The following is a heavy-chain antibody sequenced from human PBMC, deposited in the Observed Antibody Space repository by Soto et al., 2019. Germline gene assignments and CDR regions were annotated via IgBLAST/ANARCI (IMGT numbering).Heavy chain of an antibody. CDR3: AKDLTRQLAYWLDP. D-gene: IGHD6-6*01. CDR2: INAHSGGT. CDR1: GFTFTGYY. J-gene: IGHJ5*02. Sequence: ASVKVSCKASGFTFTGYYIHWLRQAPGQGLEWMGWINAHSGGTEYAQKSQGRVTLTRDTSIATAYLTLTSLTSVDTALYYCAKDLTRQLAYWLDPWGQGTQVTVSS. V-gene: IGHV1-2*02.